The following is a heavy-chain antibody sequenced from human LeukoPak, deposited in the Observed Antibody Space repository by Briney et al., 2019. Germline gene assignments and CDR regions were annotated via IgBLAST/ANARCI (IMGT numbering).Heavy chain of an antibody. D-gene: IGHD3-9*01. V-gene: IGHV1-46*01. CDR1: GYTFTSYY. CDR3: ARDSGRYFDWLLTGRYYYYGMDV. J-gene: IGHJ6*02. Sequence: GASVKVSCKASGYTFTSYYMHWVRQAPGQGLEWMGIINPSGGSTSYAQKFQGRVTMTRDTSTSTVYMELSSLRSEDTAVYYCARDSGRYFDWLLTGRYYYYGMDVWGQGTTVTVSS. CDR2: INPSGGST.